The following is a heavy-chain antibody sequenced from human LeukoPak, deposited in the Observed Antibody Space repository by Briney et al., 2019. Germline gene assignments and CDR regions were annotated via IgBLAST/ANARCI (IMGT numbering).Heavy chain of an antibody. D-gene: IGHD3-9*01. Sequence: GESLKISCKGSGYSFTSYWIGWVRQMPGKGLEWMGIIYPDDSDTRHSPSFQGQVTISADKSISTAYLQWSSLKASDTAMYYCARVGADYDILTGYDYWGQGTLVTVSS. CDR2: IYPDDSDT. V-gene: IGHV5-51*01. CDR1: GYSFTSYW. CDR3: ARVGADYDILTGYDY. J-gene: IGHJ4*02.